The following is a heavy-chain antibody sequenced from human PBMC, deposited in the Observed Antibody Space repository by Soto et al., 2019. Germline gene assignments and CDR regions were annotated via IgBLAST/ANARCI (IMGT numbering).Heavy chain of an antibody. CDR3: AHWSRLGFGELFNYFDY. CDR1: GFSLSTSGVG. V-gene: IGHV2-5*02. Sequence: QITLKESGPTLVKPTQTLTLTCTFSGFSLSTSGVGVGWIRQPPGKALEWLALIYWDDDKRYSPSLKSRLTITKDTSKNQVVLTMTNMDPVDTATYYCAHWSRLGFGELFNYFDYWGQGTLVTVSS. D-gene: IGHD3-10*01. CDR2: IYWDDDK. J-gene: IGHJ4*02.